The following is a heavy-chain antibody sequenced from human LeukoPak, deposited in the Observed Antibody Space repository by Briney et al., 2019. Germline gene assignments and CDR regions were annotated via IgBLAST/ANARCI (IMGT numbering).Heavy chain of an antibody. D-gene: IGHD3-16*01. Sequence: GSLRLSCAASGFTFSSYEMNWVRQAPGKGLEWVSYIGRSGSPIYYADSVKGRFTISRDNAKNSLYLQMNSLRAEDTAVYYCASLRPRGILNWFDPWGQGTLVTVSS. J-gene: IGHJ5*02. V-gene: IGHV3-48*03. CDR1: GFTFSSYE. CDR2: IGRSGSPI. CDR3: ASLRPRGILNWFDP.